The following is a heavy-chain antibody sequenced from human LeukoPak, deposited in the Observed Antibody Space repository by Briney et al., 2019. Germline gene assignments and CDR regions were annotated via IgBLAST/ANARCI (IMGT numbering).Heavy chain of an antibody. CDR3: ARDLEGSGSYYNRGLLDY. V-gene: IGHV1-46*01. Sequence: ASVKVSCKASGYTFTSYYMHWVRQAPGQGLEWMGIINPSGGSTSYAQKFQGRVTMTRDTSTSTVYMELSSLRSEDTAVYYCARDLEGSGSYYNRGLLDYWGQGTLVTVSS. CDR2: INPSGGST. D-gene: IGHD3-10*01. CDR1: GYTFTSYY. J-gene: IGHJ4*02.